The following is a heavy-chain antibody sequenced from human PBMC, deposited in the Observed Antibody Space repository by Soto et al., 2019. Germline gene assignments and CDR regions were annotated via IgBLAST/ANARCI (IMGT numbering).Heavy chain of an antibody. CDR3: ARDKPPDDLRYSYYYYGMDV. J-gene: IGHJ6*02. CDR2: IIPIFGTA. CDR1: GGTFSSYA. V-gene: IGHV1-69*13. D-gene: IGHD3-9*01. Sequence: GASVKVSCKASGGTFSSYAISWVRQAPGQGLEWMGGIIPIFGTANYAQKFQGRVTITADESTSTAYMELSSLRSEDTAVYYCARDKPPDDLRYSYYYYGMDVWGQGTTVTVSS.